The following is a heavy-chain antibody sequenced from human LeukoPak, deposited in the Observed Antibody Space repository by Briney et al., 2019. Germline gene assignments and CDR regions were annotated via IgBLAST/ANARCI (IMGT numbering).Heavy chain of an antibody. CDR2: LSGSGDRS. J-gene: IGHJ4*02. D-gene: IGHD6-13*01. CDR3: TKEWKSSSSWYQYYFDS. Sequence: GGSLRLSCAASGFTFSDHAMSWVRQAPGKGLEWVSALSGSGDRSYYADSVKGRFTISRDNSKNTLYLQMDSLRAEDTAIYYCTKEWKSSSSWYQYYFDSWGQGVLVTVSS. V-gene: IGHV3-23*01. CDR1: GFTFSDHA.